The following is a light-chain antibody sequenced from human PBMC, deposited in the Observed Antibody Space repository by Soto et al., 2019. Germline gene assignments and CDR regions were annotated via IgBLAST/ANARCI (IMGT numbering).Light chain of an antibody. CDR2: EAY. CDR1: QSVSSGW. CDR3: QKYGSSPIT. V-gene: IGKV3-20*01. J-gene: IGKJ5*01. Sequence: FTQSPVTLSWSPGEGATLSCRASQSVSSGWRGWYQQKPGQAPRLLIYEAYRRTPGCPDRFSGSGSGTDFTLTISRLEPEDFAVYYCQKYGSSPITLGQGTRLEIK.